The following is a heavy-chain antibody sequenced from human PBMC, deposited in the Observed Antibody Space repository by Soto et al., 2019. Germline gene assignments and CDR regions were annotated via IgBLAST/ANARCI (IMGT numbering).Heavy chain of an antibody. CDR3: ARNYYDSGGGFDY. J-gene: IGHJ4*02. Sequence: EVQVVESGGGLVQPGGSLRLSCAASGFSFSSYSMKWVRQAPGKGLEWVSVIYSGGSTYYADSVKGRFTISRDNSKNTLYLQMNSLRAEDTAVYYCARNYYDSGGGFDYWGQGTLVTVSS. V-gene: IGHV3-66*01. D-gene: IGHD3-22*01. CDR2: IYSGGST. CDR1: GFSFSSYS.